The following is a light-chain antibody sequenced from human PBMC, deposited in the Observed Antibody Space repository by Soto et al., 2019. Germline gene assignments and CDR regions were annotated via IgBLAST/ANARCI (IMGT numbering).Light chain of an antibody. V-gene: IGKV3-15*01. CDR2: GAS. CDR1: QSASIN. CDR3: QQYNDWPPLT. Sequence: EILMTQSPATLSVSPGERVTLSCRASQSASINLAWYQQKPGQGPRLLIYGASTRATGIPARFSGSGSGIEFTLTISSLQSEDFAVYYCQQYNDWPPLTFGGGTKVEIK. J-gene: IGKJ4*01.